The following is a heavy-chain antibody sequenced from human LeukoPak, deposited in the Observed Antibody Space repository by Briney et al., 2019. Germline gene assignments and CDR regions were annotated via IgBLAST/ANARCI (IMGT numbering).Heavy chain of an antibody. Sequence: ASVKVSCKASGYTFTSYGISWVRQAPGQGLEWMGWISAYNGNTNYAQKLQGRVTMTTDTSTSTAYMELRSLRSDDTAVYYCARAYYYDSSGYPTTTYYYYMDVWGKGTTVTVSS. CDR1: GYTFTSYG. CDR2: ISAYNGNT. V-gene: IGHV1-18*01. CDR3: ARAYYYDSSGYPTTTYYYYMDV. D-gene: IGHD3-22*01. J-gene: IGHJ6*03.